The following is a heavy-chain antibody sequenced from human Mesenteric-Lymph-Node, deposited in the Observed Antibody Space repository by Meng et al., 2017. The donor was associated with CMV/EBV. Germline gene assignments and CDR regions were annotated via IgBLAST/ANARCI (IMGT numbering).Heavy chain of an antibody. V-gene: IGHV3-23*01. J-gene: IGHJ4*02. CDR3: AKNVAVAGHPFDY. D-gene: IGHD6-19*01. Sequence: LSLTCAASGFTFSNYAMNWVRQAPGKGLEWVSGITAGDGNTYYADSVKGRFSISRDNSKNTLYLQMNSLRAEDTAVYYCAKNVAVAGHPFDYWGQGTLVTVSS. CDR2: ITAGDGNT. CDR1: GFTFSNYA.